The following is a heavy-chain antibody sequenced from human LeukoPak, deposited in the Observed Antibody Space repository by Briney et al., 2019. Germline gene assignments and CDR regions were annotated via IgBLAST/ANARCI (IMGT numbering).Heavy chain of an antibody. V-gene: IGHV3-72*01. CDR1: GFTFSDHY. J-gene: IGHJ4*02. CDR2: SRNKDHRYST. CDR3: VRGHDSFDY. Sequence: GGSLRLSCVVSGFTFSDHYMDWVRQAAGKGLEWVGRSRNKDHRYSTEYAASVEGRFTISRDLSKNSLYQQMNSLKVEDTAIYYCVRGHDSFDYWGQGTLVTVSS.